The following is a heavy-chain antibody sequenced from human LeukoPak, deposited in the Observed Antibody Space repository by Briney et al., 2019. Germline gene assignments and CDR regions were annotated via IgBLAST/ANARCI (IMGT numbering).Heavy chain of an antibody. CDR2: INTNTGNP. J-gene: IGHJ4*02. CDR3: ARVDYDSSGYYYSDY. CDR1: GYTFTSYA. D-gene: IGHD3-22*01. Sequence: ASVKVSCKASGYTFTSYAMHWVRQAPGQRLEWMGWINTNTGNPTYAQGFTGRFVFSLDTSVSTAYLQISNLKAEDTAVYYCARVDYDSSGYYYSDYWGQGTLVTVSS. V-gene: IGHV7-4-1*02.